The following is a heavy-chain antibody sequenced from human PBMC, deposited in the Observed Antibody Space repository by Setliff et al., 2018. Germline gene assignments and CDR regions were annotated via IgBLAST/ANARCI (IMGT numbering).Heavy chain of an antibody. CDR2: VSYGGST. CDR1: GAAISTYY. Sequence: SETLSLTCAVSGAAISTYYWSWLRQPPGKGLEWIGYVSYGGSTKYNPSLESRVTISVDTSKNQISLKLTSVTAADTAVYYCARQDRFYDRSVFVEYFQHWGQGALVTVSS. D-gene: IGHD3-22*01. J-gene: IGHJ1*01. CDR3: ARQDRFYDRSVFVEYFQH. V-gene: IGHV4-59*08.